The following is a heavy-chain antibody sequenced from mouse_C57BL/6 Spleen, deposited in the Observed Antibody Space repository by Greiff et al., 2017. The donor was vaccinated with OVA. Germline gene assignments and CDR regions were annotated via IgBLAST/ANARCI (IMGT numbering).Heavy chain of an antibody. CDR2: INPNNGGT. D-gene: IGHD4-1*01. Sequence: EVQLQQSGPELVKPGASVKISCKASGYTITDYYMNWVKQSHGKSLEWIGDINPNNGGTSYNQKFKGKATLTVDKSSSTAYMELRSLTSEDSAVYYCARRGVGRRYYARDYWGQGTSVTVSS. V-gene: IGHV1-26*01. CDR3: ARRGVGRRYYARDY. J-gene: IGHJ4*01. CDR1: GYTITDYY.